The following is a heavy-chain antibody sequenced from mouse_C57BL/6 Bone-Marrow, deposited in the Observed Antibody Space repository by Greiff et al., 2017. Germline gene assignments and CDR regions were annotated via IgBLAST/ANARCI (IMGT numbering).Heavy chain of an antibody. CDR1: GFTFSSYA. CDR3: ARGAYGRSYGYFDV. CDR2: ISDGGSYT. J-gene: IGHJ1*03. Sequence: EVQGVESGGGLVKPGGSLKLSCAASGFTFSSYAMSWVRQTPEKRLEWVATISDGGSYTYYPDNVKGRFTISRDNAKNNLYLQMSHLKSEDTAMYYCARGAYGRSYGYFDVWGTGTTVTVSS. V-gene: IGHV5-4*01. D-gene: IGHD1-1*01.